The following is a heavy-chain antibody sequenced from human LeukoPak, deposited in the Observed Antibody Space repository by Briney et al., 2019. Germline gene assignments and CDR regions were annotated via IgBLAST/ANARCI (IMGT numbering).Heavy chain of an antibody. J-gene: IGHJ5*02. D-gene: IGHD2-21*02. CDR1: GFTFSSYA. V-gene: IGHV3-23*01. CDR2: ISGSGGST. Sequence: PGGSLRLSCAASGFTFSSYAMSWVRQAPGKGLEWVSAISGSGGSTYYADSVKGRFTISRDNSKNTLYLQMNSLRAEDTAVYYCAKDLFVVVTAIGGWFDPWGQGTLVTVSS. CDR3: AKDLFVVVTAIGGWFDP.